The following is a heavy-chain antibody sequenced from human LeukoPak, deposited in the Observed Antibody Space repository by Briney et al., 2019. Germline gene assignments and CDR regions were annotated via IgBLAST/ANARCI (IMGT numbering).Heavy chain of an antibody. J-gene: IGHJ4*02. CDR2: INHSGST. CDR1: GGSFSGYY. Sequence: SETLSLTCAVYGGSFSGYYWSWIRQPPGKGLEWIGEINHSGSTNYNPSLKSRVTISVDKSKNQFSLKLSSVTAADTAVYYCARDGASVSGGFYFDYWGQGTLVTVSS. CDR3: ARDGASVSGGFYFDY. V-gene: IGHV4-34*01. D-gene: IGHD1-26*01.